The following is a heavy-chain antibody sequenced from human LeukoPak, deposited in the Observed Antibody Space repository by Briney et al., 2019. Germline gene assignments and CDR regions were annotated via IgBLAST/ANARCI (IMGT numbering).Heavy chain of an antibody. V-gene: IGHV4-59*01. CDR2: IHHSGYT. CDR1: GDSISNYY. CDR3: ARVGDCSGGTCYYHYYMDV. Sequence: SETLSLTCTVSGDSISNYYWTWIRQPPGKGLEWIGYIHHSGYTNYNPSLKSRVTISVDTSKNQFSLSLISVTAADTAVYYCARVGDCSGGTCYYHYYMDVWGKGTTVTVPS. D-gene: IGHD2-15*01. J-gene: IGHJ6*03.